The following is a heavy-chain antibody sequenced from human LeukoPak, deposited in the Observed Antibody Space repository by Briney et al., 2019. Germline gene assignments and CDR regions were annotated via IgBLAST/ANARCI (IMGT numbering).Heavy chain of an antibody. J-gene: IGHJ6*02. Sequence: ASETLSLTCAVYGGSFSGYYWSWIRQPPGKGLEWIGEINHSGSTNYNPSLKSRVTISVDTSKNQFSLKLSSVTAADTAVYYCARVVHDYYYYYGMDVWGQGTTVTVSS. CDR1: GGSFSGYY. CDR3: ARVVHDYYYYYGMDV. V-gene: IGHV4-34*01. D-gene: IGHD2-21*01. CDR2: INHSGST.